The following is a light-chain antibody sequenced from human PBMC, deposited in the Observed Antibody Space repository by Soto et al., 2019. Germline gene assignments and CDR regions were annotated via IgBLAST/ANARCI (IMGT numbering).Light chain of an antibody. V-gene: IGLV1-40*01. Sequence: SVLTQPPSVSGAPGQRVTLSCTGSSSNIGAGYDVHWYQLLPGTAPKLLIYGNNNRPSGVPDRFSGSKSGTSASLAITGLQAEDEADYYCQSYDSSLSGSVFGTGTKVTVL. J-gene: IGLJ1*01. CDR2: GNN. CDR1: SSNIGAGYD. CDR3: QSYDSSLSGSV.